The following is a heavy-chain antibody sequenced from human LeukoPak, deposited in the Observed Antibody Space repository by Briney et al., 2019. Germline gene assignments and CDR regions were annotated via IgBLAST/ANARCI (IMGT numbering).Heavy chain of an antibody. CDR1: GFTSSSYG. D-gene: IGHD2-15*01. Sequence: GGSLRLSCAASGFTSSSYGMHWVRQAPGKGLEWVAVIWYDGSNKYYADSVKGRFTISRDNSKNTLYLQMNSLRAEDTAVYYCAKADCSGGSCYYSDYWGQGTLVTVSS. V-gene: IGHV3-33*06. J-gene: IGHJ4*02. CDR2: IWYDGSNK. CDR3: AKADCSGGSCYYSDY.